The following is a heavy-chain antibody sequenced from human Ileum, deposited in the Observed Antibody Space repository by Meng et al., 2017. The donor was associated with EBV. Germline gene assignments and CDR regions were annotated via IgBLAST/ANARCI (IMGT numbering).Heavy chain of an antibody. V-gene: IGHV4-4*02. CDR2: IYHSGST. CDR1: GDSISSNNW. D-gene: IGHD4-17*01. Sequence: HVQLQESGPGLVNPSGTLSLTCAVSGDSISSNNWWSWVRQPPGKGLEWIGEIYHSGSTNYNPSFKSRVTMSVDKSKNQISLNLSSVTAADTAVYYCASGRDYAWHSWGRGTLVTVSS. CDR3: ASGRDYAWHS. J-gene: IGHJ4*02.